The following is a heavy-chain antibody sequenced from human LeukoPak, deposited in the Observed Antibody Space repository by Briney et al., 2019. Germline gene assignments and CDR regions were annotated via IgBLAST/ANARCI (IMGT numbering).Heavy chain of an antibody. J-gene: IGHJ4*02. D-gene: IGHD2-2*01. CDR1: GGTFSSYA. CDR3: ARGLGYCSSTSCYDDYYFDY. Sequence: SVKVSCKASGGTFSSYAISWVRQAPGQGLEWMGGIIPIFGTANYAKKFQGRVTITADKSTSTAYMELSSLRSEDTAVYYCARGLGYCSSTSCYDDYYFDYWGQGTLVTVSS. CDR2: IIPIFGTA. V-gene: IGHV1-69*06.